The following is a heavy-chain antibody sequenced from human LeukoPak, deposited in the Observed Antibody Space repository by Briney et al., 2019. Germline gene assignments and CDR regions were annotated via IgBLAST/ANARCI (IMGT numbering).Heavy chain of an antibody. CDR2: IIPIFGTA. CDR1: GGTFSSYA. Sequence: VASVKVSCKASGGTFSSYAISWVRQAPGQGLEWMGGIIPIFGTANYAQKFQGRVTITADESTSTAYMELSSLRSEDTAVYYCARTYYYDSSGYYGDYWGQGTLVTVSS. J-gene: IGHJ4*02. D-gene: IGHD3-22*01. V-gene: IGHV1-69*13. CDR3: ARTYYYDSSGYYGDY.